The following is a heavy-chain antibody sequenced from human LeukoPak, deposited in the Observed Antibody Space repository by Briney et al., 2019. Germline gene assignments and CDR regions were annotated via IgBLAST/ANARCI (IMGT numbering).Heavy chain of an antibody. CDR1: GFIFSTYG. Sequence: GGSLRLSCAASGFIFSTYGMHWVRQAPGKGLVWVSRINTDGSITRHADSVKGRFTISRDNAKNTLYLQMNSLRAEDTAVYYCARSDYYLSNGYSVYVDYWGQGTLVTVSS. J-gene: IGHJ4*02. CDR2: INTDGSIT. V-gene: IGHV3-74*01. D-gene: IGHD3-22*01. CDR3: ARSDYYLSNGYSVYVDY.